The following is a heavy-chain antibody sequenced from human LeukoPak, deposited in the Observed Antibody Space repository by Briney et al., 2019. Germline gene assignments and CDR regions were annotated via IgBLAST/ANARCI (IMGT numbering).Heavy chain of an antibody. CDR3: ARDLTPRPLNY. CDR1: GFTFSSYA. Sequence: GGSLRLSCAASGFTFSSYAMHWVRQAPGKGLEWVAGMNGNGGRIYYADSVKGRFTISRDNAKNSLYLQMNSLRAEDTAVYYCARDLTPRPLNYWGQGTLVTVSS. J-gene: IGHJ4*02. V-gene: IGHV3-30*04. CDR2: MNGNGGRI.